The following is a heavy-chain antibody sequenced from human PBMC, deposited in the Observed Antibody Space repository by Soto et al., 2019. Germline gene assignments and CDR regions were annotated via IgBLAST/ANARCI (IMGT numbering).Heavy chain of an antibody. CDR3: ARAVSDYDILTGYYRAKYYYGMDV. V-gene: IGHV4-30-4*01. CDR2: IYYSGST. D-gene: IGHD3-9*01. J-gene: IGHJ6*02. Sequence: SETLSLTCTVSGGSISSGDYYWSWIRQPPGKGLEWIGYIYYSGSTYYNPSLKSRDTISVDTSKNRFSLKLGSVTAADTAVYYCARAVSDYDILTGYYRAKYYYGMDVWGQGTTVTVSS. CDR1: GGSISSGDYY.